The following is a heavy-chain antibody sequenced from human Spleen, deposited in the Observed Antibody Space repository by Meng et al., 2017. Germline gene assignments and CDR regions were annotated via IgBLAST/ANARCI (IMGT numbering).Heavy chain of an antibody. CDR2: INPIFGTA. CDR3: ARDPTSYYYYSSGYTPYYFDY. CDR1: GCTFSSYA. V-gene: IGHV1-69*06. D-gene: IGHD3-22*01. J-gene: IGHJ4*02. Sequence: SVKVSCKASGCTFSSYAISWVRQAPGQGLEWMGGINPIFGTANYAQKFQGRVTITADKSTSTAYMELSSLRSEDTAVYYCARDPTSYYYYSSGYTPYYFDYWGQGTLVTVSS.